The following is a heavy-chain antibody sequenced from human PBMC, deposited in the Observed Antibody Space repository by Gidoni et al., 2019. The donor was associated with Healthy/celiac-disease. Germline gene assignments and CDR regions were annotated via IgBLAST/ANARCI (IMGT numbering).Heavy chain of an antibody. CDR3: AKAPNFHYYYYMDV. Sequence: EVQLVESGGGLVQPGRSLRLSCAASGFPFDDYAMHWVRQAPGKGLEWVEGSSWNRGSIGDADSVKGRFTISRDNAKNSLYLQMNSLRAEDTALYYCAKAPNFHYYYYMDVWGKGTTVTVSS. V-gene: IGHV3-9*01. J-gene: IGHJ6*03. D-gene: IGHD1-7*01. CDR2: SSWNRGSI. CDR1: GFPFDDYA.